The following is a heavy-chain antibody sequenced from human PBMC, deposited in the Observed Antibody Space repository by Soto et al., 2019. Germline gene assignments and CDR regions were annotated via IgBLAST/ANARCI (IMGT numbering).Heavy chain of an antibody. CDR3: ARDFENVLRYFDWTPTPNWFDP. Sequence: GGSLRLSCAASGFTFSSYDMHWVRQAPGKGLEWVAVIWYDGSNKYYADSVKGRFTISRDNSKNTLYLQMNSLRAEDTAVYYCARDFENVLRYFDWTPTPNWFDPWGQGTLVTVSS. V-gene: IGHV3-33*01. CDR2: IWYDGSNK. CDR1: GFTFSSYD. D-gene: IGHD3-9*01. J-gene: IGHJ5*02.